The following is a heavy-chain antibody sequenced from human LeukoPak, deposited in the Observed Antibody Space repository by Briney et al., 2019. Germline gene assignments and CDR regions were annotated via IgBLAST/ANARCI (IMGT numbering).Heavy chain of an antibody. CDR1: GFTFINYA. Sequence: GGSLRLSCAASGFTFINYAMNWVRQAPGKGLEWLSAISSSGGTTCYADSVKGRFTISRDNSRNTLYLQMNSLRVADTAVYFCAKVRLSNLYYYYGMDVWGQGTTVTVSS. V-gene: IGHV3-23*01. D-gene: IGHD2-21*02. CDR3: AKVRLSNLYYYYGMDV. CDR2: ISSSGGTT. J-gene: IGHJ6*02.